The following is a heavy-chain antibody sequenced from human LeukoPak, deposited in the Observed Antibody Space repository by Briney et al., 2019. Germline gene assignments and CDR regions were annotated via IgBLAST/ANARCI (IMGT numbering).Heavy chain of an antibody. D-gene: IGHD5-18*01. Sequence: GGSLRLSCAATGFTFSSYAMHWVRQAPGKGLEWVAVISYDGSNKYYADSVKGRFTISRDNSKNTLYLQMNSLRAEDTAVYYCARDRGGYSYGCDYWGQGTLVTVSS. J-gene: IGHJ4*02. V-gene: IGHV3-30*04. CDR2: ISYDGSNK. CDR3: ARDRGGYSYGCDY. CDR1: GFTFSSYA.